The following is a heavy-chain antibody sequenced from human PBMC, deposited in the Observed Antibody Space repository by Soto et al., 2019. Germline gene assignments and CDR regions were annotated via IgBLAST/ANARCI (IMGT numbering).Heavy chain of an antibody. Sequence: PSETLSLTCAVYGGSFSGYYWSWIRQPPGKGLEWIGEINHSGSTNYNPSIKSRVAIPVDTSKNQFSLKLSSVTAADTAVYYCARSVFPWGQGTLVTVSS. CDR3: ARSVFP. CDR2: INHSGST. V-gene: IGHV4-34*09. J-gene: IGHJ5*02. CDR1: GGSFSGYY.